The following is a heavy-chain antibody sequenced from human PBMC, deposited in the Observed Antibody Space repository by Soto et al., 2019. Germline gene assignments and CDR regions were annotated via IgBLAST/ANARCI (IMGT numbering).Heavy chain of an antibody. Sequence: EVQLVESGGGLVQPGRSLRLSCAASGFTFDDYAMHWVRQAPGKGLEWVSGISWNSGSIGYADSVKGRFTISRDNAKTSLYLQMNSLRAEDTALYYCAKARNNHYTTGGAFDIWGQGTMVTVSS. D-gene: IGHD3-16*01. CDR2: ISWNSGSI. CDR3: AKARNNHYTTGGAFDI. CDR1: GFTFDDYA. J-gene: IGHJ3*02. V-gene: IGHV3-9*01.